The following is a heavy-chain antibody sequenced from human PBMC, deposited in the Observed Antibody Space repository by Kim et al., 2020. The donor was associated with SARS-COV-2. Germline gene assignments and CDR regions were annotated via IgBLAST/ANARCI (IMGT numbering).Heavy chain of an antibody. CDR2: INHSGST. CDR1: GGSFSGYY. Sequence: SETLSLTCAVYGGSFSGYYWSWIRQPPGKGLEWIGEINHSGSTNYNPSLKSRVTISVDTSKNQFSLKRSSVTAADTAVYYCARGEGYSGYDFYGYWGQG. J-gene: IGHJ4*02. V-gene: IGHV4-34*01. D-gene: IGHD5-12*01. CDR3: ARGEGYSGYDFYGY.